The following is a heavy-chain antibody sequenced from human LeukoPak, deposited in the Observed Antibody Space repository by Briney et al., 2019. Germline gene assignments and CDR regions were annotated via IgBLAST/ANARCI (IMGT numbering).Heavy chain of an antibody. Sequence: GGSLRLSCAASGFTFSRYGMHWVRQTPGKGLEWVAVISYDASKKYYAYSVKGRFTISRDNSKNTLYLQMNSMRAEDTAVYYCAKSHGYSYGFDYWGQGTLVTVSS. D-gene: IGHD5-18*01. V-gene: IGHV3-30*18. CDR1: GFTFSRYG. CDR3: AKSHGYSYGFDY. J-gene: IGHJ4*02. CDR2: ISYDASKK.